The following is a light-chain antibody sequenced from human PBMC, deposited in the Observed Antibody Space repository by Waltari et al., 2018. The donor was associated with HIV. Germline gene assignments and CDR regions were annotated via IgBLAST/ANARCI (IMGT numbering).Light chain of an antibody. CDR2: EVS. J-gene: IGLJ1*01. Sequence: QSALTQPRSVSGSPGQSVTISCTGTSSDIGYFAYVSWYQQYPGKAPNVIIYEVSQRPSGVPSLFTAAKSGITASLTISGLQDEDEADYYCCSYASTYTYVFGTGTTVTVL. CDR1: SSDIGYFAY. CDR3: CSYASTYTYV. V-gene: IGLV2-11*01.